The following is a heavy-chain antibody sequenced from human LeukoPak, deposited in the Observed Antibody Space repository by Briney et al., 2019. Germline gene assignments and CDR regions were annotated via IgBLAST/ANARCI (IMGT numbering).Heavy chain of an antibody. V-gene: IGHV4-61*01. D-gene: IGHD2-15*01. J-gene: IGHJ5*02. CDR1: GGSVSSGSYY. CDR3: ARGRLGYCSSGSCPAWFDP. Sequence: SETLSLTCTVSGGSVSSGSYYWSWIRQPPGKGLEWIGYIYYSWSSNCNPSLKSRVTISVDTSKNQFSLKLSSVTAADTAVDYCARGRLGYCSSGSCPAWFDPWGQGTLVTVSS. CDR2: IYYSWSS.